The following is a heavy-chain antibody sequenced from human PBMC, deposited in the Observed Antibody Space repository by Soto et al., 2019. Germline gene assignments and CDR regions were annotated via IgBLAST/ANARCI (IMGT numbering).Heavy chain of an antibody. Sequence: QVQLVQSGAEVRRPGSSVRVSCKASGGTFCSSTISWVRQAPGQGLEWVGGITPIFGKANYAQKFQGRVTITADESTSTAYMELSSLRSEDTALYFCARGWGSDSTTYYYAYWGQGTSVTVSS. D-gene: IGHD3-22*01. CDR2: ITPIFGKA. CDR1: GGTFCSST. CDR3: ARGWGSDSTTYYYAY. J-gene: IGHJ1*01. V-gene: IGHV1-69*01.